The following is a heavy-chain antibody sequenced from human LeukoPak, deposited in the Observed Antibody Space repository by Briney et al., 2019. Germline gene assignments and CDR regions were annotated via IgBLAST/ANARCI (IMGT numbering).Heavy chain of an antibody. D-gene: IGHD2-15*01. CDR3: AREIARNVVVVAATNFDY. CDR1: GYTFTGYY. V-gene: IGHV1-2*02. CDR2: INPNSGGT. J-gene: IGHJ4*02. Sequence: GASVKVSCKASGYTFTGYYMRWVRQAPGQGLEWMGWINPNSGGTNYAQKFQGRVTMTRDTSISTAYMELSRLRSDDTAVYYCAREIARNVVVVAATNFDYWGQGTLVTVSS.